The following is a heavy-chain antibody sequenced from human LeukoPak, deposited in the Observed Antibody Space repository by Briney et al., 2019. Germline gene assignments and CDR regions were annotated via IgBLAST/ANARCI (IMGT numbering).Heavy chain of an antibody. CDR3: AKGDNYDYVWGSYRRCFDY. Sequence: GGSLRLSCAASGFTFSSYAMSWVRHAPGKGLEWVSAISGSGGSTYYADSVKGRFTISRDNSKNTLYLQMNSLRAEDTAVYYCAKGDNYDYVWGSYRRCFDYWGQGTLVTVSS. J-gene: IGHJ4*02. D-gene: IGHD3-16*02. CDR1: GFTFSSYA. CDR2: ISGSGGST. V-gene: IGHV3-23*01.